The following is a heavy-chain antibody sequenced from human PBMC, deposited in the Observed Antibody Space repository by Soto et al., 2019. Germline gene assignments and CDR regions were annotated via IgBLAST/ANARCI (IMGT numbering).Heavy chain of an antibody. V-gene: IGHV1-69*02. J-gene: IGHJ6*02. CDR1: GGTFSSYT. CDR2: IIPILGIA. CDR3: ATTNQGAYYYYGMDV. Sequence: GASVKVSCKASGGTFSSYTISWVRQAPGQGLEWMGRIIPILGIANYAQKFQGRVTITADKSTSTAYMELSSLRSEDTAVYYCATTNQGAYYYYGMDVWGQGTTVTVSS. D-gene: IGHD1-1*01.